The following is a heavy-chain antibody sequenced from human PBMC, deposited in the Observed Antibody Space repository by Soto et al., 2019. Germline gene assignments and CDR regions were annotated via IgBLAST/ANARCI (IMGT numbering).Heavy chain of an antibody. CDR1: GFTFSNAW. Sequence: GGSLRLSCAASGFTFSNAWMSWVRQAPGKGLEWVGRIKSKTDGGTTDYAAPVKGRFTISRDDSKNTLYLQMNSLKTEDTAVYYCTTDTPQGYYDFWSGYYYYYYMDVWGKGTTVTVSS. CDR2: IKSKTDGGTT. D-gene: IGHD3-3*01. CDR3: TTDTPQGYYDFWSGYYYYYYMDV. V-gene: IGHV3-15*01. J-gene: IGHJ6*03.